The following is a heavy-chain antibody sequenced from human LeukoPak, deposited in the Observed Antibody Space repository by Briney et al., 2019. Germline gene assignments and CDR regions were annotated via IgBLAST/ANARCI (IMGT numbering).Heavy chain of an antibody. CDR2: ISYDGSNK. CDR1: GFTFSSYG. CDR3: AKDRGSYDILTGQFDY. V-gene: IGHV3-30*18. Sequence: GRSLRLSCAASGFTFSSYGTHWVRQAPGKGLEWVAVISYDGSNKYYADSVKGRFTISRDNSKNTLYLQMNSLRAEDTAVYYCAKDRGSYDILTGQFDYWGQGTLVTVSS. D-gene: IGHD3-9*01. J-gene: IGHJ4*02.